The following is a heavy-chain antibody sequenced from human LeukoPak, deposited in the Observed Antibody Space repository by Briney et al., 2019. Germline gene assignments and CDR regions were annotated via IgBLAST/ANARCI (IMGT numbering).Heavy chain of an antibody. Sequence: GGSLRLSCAASGFTFSGHAMNWVRQAPGEGLEWVSGISGGGGSVYYADSVKGRFTISRDNSKSTLYLQMNSLRAEDTAVYYCARDLDYGDSNWGQGTLVTVSS. V-gene: IGHV3-23*01. CDR2: ISGGGGSV. D-gene: IGHD4-17*01. J-gene: IGHJ4*02. CDR1: GFTFSGHA. CDR3: ARDLDYGDSN.